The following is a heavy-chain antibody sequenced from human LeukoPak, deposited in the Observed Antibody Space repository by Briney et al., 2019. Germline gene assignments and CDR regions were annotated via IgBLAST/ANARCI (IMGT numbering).Heavy chain of an antibody. CDR3: ARHVDPNYYDSSGYSGDAFDI. CDR1: GGSISSSSYY. J-gene: IGHJ3*02. CDR2: IYYSGST. V-gene: IGHV4-39*01. D-gene: IGHD3-22*01. Sequence: SETLSLTCTVSGGSISSSSYYWGWIRQPPGKGLEWIGSIYYSGSTYYNPSLKSRVTISVDTSKNQFFLKLSSVTAADTAVYYCARHVDPNYYDSSGYSGDAFDIWGQGTMVTVSS.